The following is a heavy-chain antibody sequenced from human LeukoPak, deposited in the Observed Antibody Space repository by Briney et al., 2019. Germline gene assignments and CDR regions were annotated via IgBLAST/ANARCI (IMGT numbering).Heavy chain of an antibody. Sequence: ASVKVSCKASGYTFTGYYMHWVRQAPGQGLEWMGWINPNSGGTNYAQKFQGRVTMTRDTSISTAYMELSRLRSDDTAVYYCARDGELLGYYYIDVWGKGTTVTVSS. CDR3: ARDGELLGYYYIDV. V-gene: IGHV1-2*02. J-gene: IGHJ6*03. D-gene: IGHD1-26*01. CDR1: GYTFTGYY. CDR2: INPNSGGT.